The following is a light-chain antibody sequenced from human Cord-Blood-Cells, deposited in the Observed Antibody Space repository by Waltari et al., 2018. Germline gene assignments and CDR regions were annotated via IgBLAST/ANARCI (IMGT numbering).Light chain of an antibody. V-gene: IGKV1-39*01. CDR1: QSISSY. Sequence: DIQMTQSPSSLSASVGDRVTITCRGSQSISSYVNWYQQKPGQAPKLLIYAASSLQSGVPSRFSGSGSGTDFTLTISSLQPEDFATYYCQQSYSTPPSFGQGTKLEIK. CDR3: QQSYSTPPS. J-gene: IGKJ2*03. CDR2: AAS.